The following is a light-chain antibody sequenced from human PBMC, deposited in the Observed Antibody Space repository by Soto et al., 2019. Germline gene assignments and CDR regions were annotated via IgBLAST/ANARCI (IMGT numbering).Light chain of an antibody. V-gene: IGKV3-20*01. CDR2: GAS. Sequence: EIVMTQSPATLSMSPGERATLSCRASQSISTKVAWYQQKPGQAPRLLIYGASRRATGIPDRFIGSGSGTDFTLTISRLEPEDFAVYYCQHYITSLTTFGQGTKVDI. J-gene: IGKJ1*01. CDR3: QHYITSLTT. CDR1: QSISTK.